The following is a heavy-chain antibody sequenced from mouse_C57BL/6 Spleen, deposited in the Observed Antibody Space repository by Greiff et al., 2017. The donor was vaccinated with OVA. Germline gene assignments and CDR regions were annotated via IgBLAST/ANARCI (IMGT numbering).Heavy chain of an antibody. Sequence: DVKLQESGGGLVKPGGSLKLSCAASGFTFSSYTMSWVRQTPEKRLEWVATISGGGGNTYYPDSVKGRFTISRDNAKNTLYLQMSSLRSEDTALYYCASPRQARYYAMDYWGQGTSVTVSS. V-gene: IGHV5-9*01. CDR1: GFTFSSYT. CDR3: ASPRQARYYAMDY. D-gene: IGHD3-2*01. CDR2: ISGGGGNT. J-gene: IGHJ4*01.